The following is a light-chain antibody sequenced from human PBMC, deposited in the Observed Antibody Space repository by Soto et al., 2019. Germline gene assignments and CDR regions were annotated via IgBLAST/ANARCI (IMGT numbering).Light chain of an antibody. CDR1: QSVLYSSNNKNY. Sequence: DIVLTQSPDSLAVSLGERATINCKSSQSVLYSSNNKNYLAWYQQKPGQPPKLLIYWASTRESGVPDRFSGGGSGTDFTLTIGSLQAEGVAVYYCQQYYNTLWTFGQGTKVDNK. J-gene: IGKJ1*01. CDR2: WAS. V-gene: IGKV4-1*01. CDR3: QQYYNTLWT.